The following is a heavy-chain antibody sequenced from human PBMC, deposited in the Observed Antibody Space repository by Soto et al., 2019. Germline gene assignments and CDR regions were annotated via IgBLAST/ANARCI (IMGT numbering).Heavy chain of an antibody. Sequence: GASVKVSCKASGYTFSSYYIHWVRQAPGQGLEWIGIINPNGGSTNYAQNFKGRLTVTRDTSTATVYMDLSALTSDDTAMYYCARSFNVDIVATPAPTDAFDIWGQGTMVTVSS. CDR1: GYTFSSYY. CDR3: ARSFNVDIVATPAPTDAFDI. J-gene: IGHJ3*02. V-gene: IGHV1-46*01. D-gene: IGHD5-12*01. CDR2: INPNGGST.